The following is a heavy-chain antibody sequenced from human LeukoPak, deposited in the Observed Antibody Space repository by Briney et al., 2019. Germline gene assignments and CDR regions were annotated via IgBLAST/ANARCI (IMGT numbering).Heavy chain of an antibody. J-gene: IGHJ4*02. V-gene: IGHV1-69*06. CDR3: AREVNAVTTLPSDY. CDR2: IIPIFGTA. CDR1: GGTFSSYA. Sequence: SVKVSFKASGGTFSSYAISWVRQAPGQGLAWMGGIIPIFGTANYAQKFQGRVTITADKSTSTAYMELSSLRSEDTAVYYCAREVNAVTTLPSDYWGQGTLATVSS. D-gene: IGHD4-17*01.